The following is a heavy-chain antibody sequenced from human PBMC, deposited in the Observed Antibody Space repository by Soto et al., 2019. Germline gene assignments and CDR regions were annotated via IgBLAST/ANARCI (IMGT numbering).Heavy chain of an antibody. J-gene: IGHJ4*02. CDR2: ISSSSSYI. Sequence: GGSLRLSCAASGFTFSSYSMNWVRQAPGKGLEWVSSISSSSSYIYYADSVKGRFTISRDNAKNSLYLQMNSLRAEDTAVYYCAREQERGSPLVGYWGQGTLVTVSS. V-gene: IGHV3-21*01. D-gene: IGHD2-15*01. CDR1: GFTFSSYS. CDR3: AREQERGSPLVGY.